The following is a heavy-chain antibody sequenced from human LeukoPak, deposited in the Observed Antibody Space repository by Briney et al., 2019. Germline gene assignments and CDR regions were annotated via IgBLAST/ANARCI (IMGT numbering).Heavy chain of an antibody. V-gene: IGHV1-18*01. J-gene: IGHJ4*02. CDR1: GYSFSNYG. D-gene: IGHD3-10*01. CDR2: IRSSDGNT. CDR3: ARGSGNTWLDLFDY. Sequence: ASVKVSCKASGYSFSNYGISWVRQAPGQGLEWMGWIRSSDGNTNYEQNLQGRVTMTTDTSTTTAYMELRSLGSDDTAVYYCARGSGNTWLDLFDYWGQGTLVTVSS.